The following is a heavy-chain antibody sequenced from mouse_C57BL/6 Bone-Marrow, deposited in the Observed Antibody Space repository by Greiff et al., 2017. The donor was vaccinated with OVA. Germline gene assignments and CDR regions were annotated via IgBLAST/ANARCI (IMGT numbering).Heavy chain of an antibody. CDR1: GYSFTGYF. CDR3: ARWGYDYDALYCDY. V-gene: IGHV1-20*01. CDR2: INPYNGDT. D-gene: IGHD2-4*01. Sequence: VQLQQSGPELVKPGDSVKISCKASGYSFTGYFMNWVMQSPGKSLEWIGRINPYNGDTFYNQKFKGKATLTVDKSSSTAHMELRSLTSEDSAVYYCARWGYDYDALYCDYWGQGTTLTVSS. J-gene: IGHJ2*01.